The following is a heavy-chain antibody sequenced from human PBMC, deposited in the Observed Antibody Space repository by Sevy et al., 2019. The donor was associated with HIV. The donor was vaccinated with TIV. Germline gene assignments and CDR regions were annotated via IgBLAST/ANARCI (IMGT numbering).Heavy chain of an antibody. Sequence: GGSLRLSCAASGFTFSTNAMTWVRQAPGKGLEWVSTITASGSTYYTDSVKGRFTITRYNSMNTLYLQMNSLRAEDTAVYYCAKGALLLWVGGGQGTLVTVSS. CDR2: ITASGST. V-gene: IGHV3-23*01. J-gene: IGHJ4*02. D-gene: IGHD3-10*01. CDR3: AKGALLLWVG. CDR1: GFTFSTNA.